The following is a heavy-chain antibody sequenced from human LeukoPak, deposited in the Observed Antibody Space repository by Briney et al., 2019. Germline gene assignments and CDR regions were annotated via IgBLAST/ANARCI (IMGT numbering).Heavy chain of an antibody. D-gene: IGHD6-13*01. Sequence: PGRSLRLSCAASGFTFSSYGMHWVRQAPGKGLEWVAVIWYDGSNKYYADSVKGGFTIHRDNSQNTMYLQMNSLRAKDTAVYYCARRDSSSWFLDYWGQGTLVNGSS. CDR1: GFTFSSYG. J-gene: IGHJ4*02. CDR3: ARRDSSSWFLDY. CDR2: IWYDGSNK. V-gene: IGHV3-33*01.